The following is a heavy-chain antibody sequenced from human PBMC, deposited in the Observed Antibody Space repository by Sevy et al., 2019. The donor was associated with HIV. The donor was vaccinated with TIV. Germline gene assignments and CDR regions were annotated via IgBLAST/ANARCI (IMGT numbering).Heavy chain of an antibody. CDR1: GFTFSSYG. Sequence: GGSLRLSCAASGFTFSSYGMHWDRQAPGKGLEWVAFIRYDGSNKYYAHSVKGRFTISRDNSKNTLYLQMNSLRAEDTAVYYCAKSFLGYCSSTSCYGYYFDYWGQGTLVTVSS. D-gene: IGHD2-2*01. CDR2: IRYDGSNK. CDR3: AKSFLGYCSSTSCYGYYFDY. J-gene: IGHJ4*02. V-gene: IGHV3-30*02.